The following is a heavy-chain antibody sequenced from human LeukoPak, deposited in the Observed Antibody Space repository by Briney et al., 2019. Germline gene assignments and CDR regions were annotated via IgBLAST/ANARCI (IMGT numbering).Heavy chain of an antibody. CDR3: ARVSRMITFGGVSDWFDP. V-gene: IGHV3-53*01. D-gene: IGHD3-16*01. CDR2: IYSGGRT. CDR1: GFTVSSNY. Sequence: GGSLRLSCAASGFTVSSNYMSWVRQAPGKGLEWVSAIYSGGRTSYADAVEARITISRDNSKNTRYLQKNSLRAEDTAVYYGARVSRMITFGGVSDWFDPWGQGTLVTVSS. J-gene: IGHJ5*02.